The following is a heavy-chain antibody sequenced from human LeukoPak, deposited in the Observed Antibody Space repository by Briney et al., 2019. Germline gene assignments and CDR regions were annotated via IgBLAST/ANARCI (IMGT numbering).Heavy chain of an antibody. Sequence: GGSLRLSCAASGFSFSNYAMCWVRQAPGKGLEWVTVISGSGDYTYYADSVKGRFTISRDNSKNTLYLQMTSLGAEDTAVYYCAKDYGGNPFDHWGQGTLVTVSS. D-gene: IGHD4-23*01. V-gene: IGHV3-23*01. CDR1: GFSFSNYA. CDR2: ISGSGDYT. CDR3: AKDYGGNPFDH. J-gene: IGHJ4*02.